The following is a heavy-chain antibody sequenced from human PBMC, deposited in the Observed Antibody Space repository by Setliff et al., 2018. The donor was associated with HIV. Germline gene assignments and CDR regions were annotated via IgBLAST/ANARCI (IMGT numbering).Heavy chain of an antibody. V-gene: IGHV1-69*13. J-gene: IGHJ4*02. CDR2: IIPIFGTA. CDR1: GGTFSSYA. D-gene: IGHD7-27*01. CDR3: ARDLPTPNWGFDY. Sequence: SVKVSCKASGGTFSSYAISWVRQAPGQGLEWMGGIIPIFGTANYAQKFQGRVTITADESASTAYMELSSLRSEDTAVYYGARDLPTPNWGFDYWGQGTLVTVSS.